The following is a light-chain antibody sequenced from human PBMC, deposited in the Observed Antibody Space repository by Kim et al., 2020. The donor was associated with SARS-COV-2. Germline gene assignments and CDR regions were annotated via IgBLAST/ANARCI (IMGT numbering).Light chain of an antibody. J-gene: IGLJ3*02. CDR3: QSYDNSLRV. CDR1: SSTIGAGYD. V-gene: IGLV1-40*01. CDR2: GNN. Sequence: PGQRVTISYSGSSSTIGAGYDVHWYQQLPGTAPKLLIYGNNNRPSGVPDRFSGSKSGTSASLAITGLQAEDEAHYYCQSYDNSLRVFGGGTQLTVL.